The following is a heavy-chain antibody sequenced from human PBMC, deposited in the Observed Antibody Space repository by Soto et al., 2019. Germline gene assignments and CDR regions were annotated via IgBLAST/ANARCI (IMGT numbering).Heavy chain of an antibody. CDR1: GFTFSTYG. CDR2: GGSGGST. J-gene: IGHJ6*03. D-gene: IGHD3-16*01. V-gene: IGHV3-23*01. CDR3: VKFRGRAYHYYYMDV. Sequence: DVQLLESGGGSVQRGGSLRLSCAASGFTFSTYGMTWVRQAPGKGLEWVSYGGSGGSTYYADSGKGRFTIPRDNSKNTLYLQMNSLRAEDTAVYYCVKFRGRAYHYYYMDVWGNGTTVTVSS.